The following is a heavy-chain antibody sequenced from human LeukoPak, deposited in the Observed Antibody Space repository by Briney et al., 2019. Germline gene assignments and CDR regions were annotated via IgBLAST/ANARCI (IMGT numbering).Heavy chain of an antibody. Sequence: SVKVSCKASGGTFSSYAISWVRQAPGQELEWMGGIIPIFGTANYAQKFQGRVTITADKSTSTAYMELSSLRSEDTAVYYCASTIVVVPAAIPYYYGMDVWGKGTTVTVSS. CDR3: ASTIVVVPAAIPYYYGMDV. D-gene: IGHD2-2*01. J-gene: IGHJ6*04. V-gene: IGHV1-69*06. CDR1: GGTFSSYA. CDR2: IIPIFGTA.